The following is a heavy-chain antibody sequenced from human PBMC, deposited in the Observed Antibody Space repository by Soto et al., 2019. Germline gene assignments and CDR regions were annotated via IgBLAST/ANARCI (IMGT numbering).Heavy chain of an antibody. CDR1: GFTFSSYA. CDR2: ISGSDGRT. D-gene: IGHD5-18*01. V-gene: IGHV3-23*01. CDR3: AKGVSQYTPLALFDY. J-gene: IGHJ4*02. Sequence: PWGSLRLSCAASGFTFSSYAISFFRHSPLKGLEWVSTISGSDGRTYSTDSVKGRFTISRDNSRNTAYLQMNSLRVEDTAVYYCAKGVSQYTPLALFDYWGRGTLVTVS.